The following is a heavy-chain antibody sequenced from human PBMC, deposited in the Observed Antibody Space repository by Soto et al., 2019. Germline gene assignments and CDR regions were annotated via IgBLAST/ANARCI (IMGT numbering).Heavy chain of an antibody. D-gene: IGHD3-10*01. V-gene: IGHV1-69*13. Sequence: SVKVSCKASGGTFSDSVTSWVRQAPGQGLEWMGGIVLIFGKANLAEKFQDRVTITADESTSTAYMKLTSLRSEDTAVYYCARGRDGSNYYFDYWGQGTLVTVSS. CDR3: ARGRDGSNYYFDY. CDR2: IVLIFGKA. J-gene: IGHJ4*02. CDR1: GGTFSDSV.